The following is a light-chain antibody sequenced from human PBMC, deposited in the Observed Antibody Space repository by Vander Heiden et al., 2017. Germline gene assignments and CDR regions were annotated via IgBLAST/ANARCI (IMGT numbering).Light chain of an antibody. V-gene: IGLV2-23*02. Sequence: QSALTPPASVSGSPGQSITISCTGTSSDVGSYNFVSWYQQYPGRAPKLMIYEVTKRPSGVSNRFSGSKSGNTASLTISGLQAEDEADYYCCSYAGSTTFVVFGGGTKLTVL. CDR1: SSDVGSYNF. CDR2: EVT. CDR3: CSYAGSTTFVV. J-gene: IGLJ2*01.